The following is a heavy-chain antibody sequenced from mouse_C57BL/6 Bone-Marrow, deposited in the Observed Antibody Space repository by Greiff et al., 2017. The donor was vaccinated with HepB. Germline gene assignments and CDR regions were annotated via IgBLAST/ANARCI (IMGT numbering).Heavy chain of an antibody. CDR1: GYTFTDYY. V-gene: IGHV14-4*01. J-gene: IGHJ3*01. Sequence: VQLQQSGAELVKPGASVKISCKASGYTFTDYYINWVKQRPEQGLEWIGWIDPENGDTEYASKFQGKATITAYTSSNTAYLQLSILSSEDTAVYYCRYETLSAYWGQGTLVTVSA. CDR2: IDPENGDT. CDR3: RYETLSAY. D-gene: IGHD2-12*01.